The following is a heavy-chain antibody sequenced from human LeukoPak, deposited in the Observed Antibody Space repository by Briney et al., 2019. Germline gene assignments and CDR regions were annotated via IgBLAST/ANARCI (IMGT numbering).Heavy chain of an antibody. Sequence: SETLSLTCTVSGGSISSSSYYWGWIRQPPGKGLEWIGSIYYSGSTYYNPSLKSRVTKSVDTSKNQFSLKLSSVTAADTAVYYCAREAGYYGSGSYSGAFDIWGQGTMDTVSS. D-gene: IGHD3-10*01. CDR2: IYYSGST. CDR3: AREAGYYGSGSYSGAFDI. CDR1: GGSISSSSYY. V-gene: IGHV4-39*02. J-gene: IGHJ3*02.